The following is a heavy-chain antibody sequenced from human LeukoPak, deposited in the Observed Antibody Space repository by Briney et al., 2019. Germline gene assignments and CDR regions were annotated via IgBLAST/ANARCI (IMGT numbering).Heavy chain of an antibody. V-gene: IGHV4-59*08. CDR2: YYSGST. CDR3: ARHRILEWPRRSLMDV. J-gene: IGHJ6*02. Sequence: YYSGSTHYTPSLQSGVTISVDTSKTQFSLKLSSVTAADTAVYYCARHRILEWPRRSLMDVWGQGTTVTVSS. D-gene: IGHD3-3*01.